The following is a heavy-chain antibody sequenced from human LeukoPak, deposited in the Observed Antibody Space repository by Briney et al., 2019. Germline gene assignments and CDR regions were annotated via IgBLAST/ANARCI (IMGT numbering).Heavy chain of an antibody. D-gene: IGHD3-16*01. Sequence: PGGSLRLSCAASGFTFSSYSMNWVRQAPGKGLEWVSSISSSSSYIYYADSVKGRFTISRDNAKNSLYLQMNSLRAEDTAVYYCARGGLGESTLYYYYYGMDVWGKGTTVTVSS. CDR1: GFTFSSYS. CDR2: ISSSSSYI. J-gene: IGHJ6*04. CDR3: ARGGLGESTLYYYYYGMDV. V-gene: IGHV3-21*01.